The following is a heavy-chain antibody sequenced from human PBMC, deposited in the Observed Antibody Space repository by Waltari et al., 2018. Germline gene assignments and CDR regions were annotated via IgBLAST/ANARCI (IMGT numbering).Heavy chain of an antibody. CDR2: ISTSGSYR. CDR3: ARDAEDIVESGAFDI. Sequence: EVQLVESGGGLVKPGESLRLPWAASGFPFSSYTINWVRQAPGKGLEWVSSISTSGSYRYYADSVKGRFTISRDNAKNSLSLQMTHLRVEDTALYYCARDAEDIVESGAFDIWGQGTVVTVSS. CDR1: GFPFSSYT. J-gene: IGHJ3*02. D-gene: IGHD2-15*01. V-gene: IGHV3-21*01.